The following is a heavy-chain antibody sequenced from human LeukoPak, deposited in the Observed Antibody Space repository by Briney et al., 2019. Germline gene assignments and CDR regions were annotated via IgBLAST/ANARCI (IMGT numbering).Heavy chain of an antibody. V-gene: IGHV4-34*01. J-gene: IGHJ5*02. CDR1: GGSFSGYY. CDR2: INHSGST. D-gene: IGHD5-24*01. Sequence: SETLSLTCAVYGGSFSGYYWSWIRQPPGKGLEWIGEINHSGSTNYNPSLKSRVTISVDTSKNQFSLKLSSVTAADTAVYYCARAGWLQFRWFGPWGQGTLVTVSS. CDR3: ARAGWLQFRWFGP.